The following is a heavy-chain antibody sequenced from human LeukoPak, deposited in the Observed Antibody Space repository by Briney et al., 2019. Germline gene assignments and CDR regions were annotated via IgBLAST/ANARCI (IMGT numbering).Heavy chain of an antibody. D-gene: IGHD3-22*01. J-gene: IGHJ4*02. Sequence: SETLSLTCTVSGGSVSSGSYYWSWIRQPPGKGLEWIGYIYYSGSTNYNPSLKSRVTISVDTSKNQFSLKLSSVTAADTAVYYCARDTRSYDTSGYYYFDYWGQGALVTVSS. CDR2: IYYSGST. V-gene: IGHV4-61*01. CDR3: ARDTRSYDTSGYYYFDY. CDR1: GGSVSSGSYY.